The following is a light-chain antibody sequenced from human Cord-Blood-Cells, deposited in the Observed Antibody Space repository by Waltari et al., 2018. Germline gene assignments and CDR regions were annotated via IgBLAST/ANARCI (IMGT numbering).Light chain of an antibody. J-gene: IGLJ2*01. CDR2: YKSDSDK. CDR3: MIWHSSAVV. V-gene: IGLV5-45*01. CDR1: SGINVGTYR. Sequence: QAVLTQSASLSASPGASASLTCTLRSGINVGTYRIYWYKQKPGSPPQYLLRYKSDSDKQQGSGVPSRFSGSKDASANAGILLISGLQSEDEADYYCMIWHSSAVVFGGGTKLTVL.